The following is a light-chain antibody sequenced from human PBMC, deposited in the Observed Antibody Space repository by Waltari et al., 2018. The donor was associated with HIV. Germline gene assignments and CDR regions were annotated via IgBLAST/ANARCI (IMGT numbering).Light chain of an antibody. Sequence: QSVVTQPPSASGTPGQRVSMSCSGSASNIGRNTVNWYQHLPQTAPKLLIYNNDEPPSGVPDRFSASKTGTSASLDISGLQSEDEADYYCATWDDGLSGWVFGGGTKLTVL. CDR3: ATWDDGLSGWV. J-gene: IGLJ3*02. CDR1: ASNIGRNT. V-gene: IGLV1-44*01. CDR2: NND.